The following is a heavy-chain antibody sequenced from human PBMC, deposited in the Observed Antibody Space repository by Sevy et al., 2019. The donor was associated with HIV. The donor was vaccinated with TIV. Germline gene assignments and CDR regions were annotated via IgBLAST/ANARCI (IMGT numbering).Heavy chain of an antibody. CDR3: AGVPDFYDSSGYYSQVGMDV. Sequence: SETLSLTCTVSGGSVSSGSYYWSWIRQPPGKGLEWIGYIYYSGSTNYNPSLKSRVTISVDTAKNQFSRKLSSVTAADTAGYYCAGVPDFYDSSGYYSQVGMDVWGQGTTVTVSS. D-gene: IGHD3-22*01. V-gene: IGHV4-61*01. CDR2: IYYSGST. J-gene: IGHJ6*02. CDR1: GGSVSSGSYY.